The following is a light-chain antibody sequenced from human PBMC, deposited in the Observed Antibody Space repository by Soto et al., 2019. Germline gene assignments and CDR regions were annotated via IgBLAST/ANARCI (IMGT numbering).Light chain of an antibody. CDR1: SSDVGSYNR. CDR2: EVS. CDR3: ASYTSSNTWV. Sequence: QSALTQPPSVSGSPGLSVTISCTGTSSDVGSYNRVSWYQQTPGTAPKLMIYEVSNRPSGVPDRFSGSKSGSTASLTISGLQAEDEADYYCASYTSSNTWVFGGGTKLTVL. V-gene: IGLV2-18*02. J-gene: IGLJ3*02.